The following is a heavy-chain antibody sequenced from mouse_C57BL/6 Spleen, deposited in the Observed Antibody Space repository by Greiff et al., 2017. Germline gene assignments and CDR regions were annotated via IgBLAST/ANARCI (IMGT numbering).Heavy chain of an antibody. CDR2: IYPRSGNT. V-gene: IGHV1-81*01. CDR1: GYTFTSYG. D-gene: IGHD4-1*02. Sequence: VQLQQSGAELARPGASVKLSCKASGYTFTSYGISWVKQRTGQGLEWIGEIYPRSGNTYYNEKFKGKATLTADKSSSTAYMELRSLTSEDSAVYFCARLEQLGQDYLDDWGQGTTLTVSS. CDR3: ARLEQLGQDYLDD. J-gene: IGHJ2*01.